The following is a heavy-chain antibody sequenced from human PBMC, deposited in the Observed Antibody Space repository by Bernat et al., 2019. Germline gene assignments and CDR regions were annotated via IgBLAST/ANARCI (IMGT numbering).Heavy chain of an antibody. J-gene: IGHJ6*03. CDR1: GFTFSSYW. Sequence: EVQLVESGGGLVQPGGSLRLSCAASGFTFSSYWMHWVLQAPGKGLVWVSRINSDGSSTSYADSVKGRFTISRDNAKNTLYLQMNSLRAEDTAVYYCARDSSGYYDFWSGYYDYYYYYMDVWGKGTTVTVSS. V-gene: IGHV3-74*01. D-gene: IGHD3-3*01. CDR2: INSDGSST. CDR3: ARDSSGYYDFWSGYYDYYYYYMDV.